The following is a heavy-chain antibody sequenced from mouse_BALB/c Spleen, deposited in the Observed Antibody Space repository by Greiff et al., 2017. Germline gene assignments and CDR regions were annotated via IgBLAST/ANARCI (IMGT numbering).Heavy chain of an antibody. CDR2: IWGDGST. V-gene: IGHV2-6-7*01. Sequence: QVQLQQSGPGLVAPSQSLSITCTVSGFSLTGYGVNWVRQPPGKGLEWLGMIWGDGSTDYNSALKSRLSISKDNSKSQVFLKMNSLQTDDTASYYCTRIYYGNRCYFDVWGAGTTVTVSS. CDR3: TRIYYGNRCYFDV. J-gene: IGHJ1*01. D-gene: IGHD2-1*01. CDR1: GFSLTGYG.